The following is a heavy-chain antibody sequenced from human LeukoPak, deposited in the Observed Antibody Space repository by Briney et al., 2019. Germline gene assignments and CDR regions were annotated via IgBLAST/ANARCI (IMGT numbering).Heavy chain of an antibody. J-gene: IGHJ4*02. CDR2: ISGSGGST. D-gene: IGHD3-3*01. V-gene: IGHV3-23*01. Sequence: GGSLRLSCAASGFTFDDYAMSWVRQAPGKGLEWVSAISGSGGSTYYADSVKGRFTISRDNSKNTLYLQMNSLRAEDTAVYYCTTVALAGGVFWGQGTLVTVSS. CDR3: TTVALAGGVF. CDR1: GFTFDDYA.